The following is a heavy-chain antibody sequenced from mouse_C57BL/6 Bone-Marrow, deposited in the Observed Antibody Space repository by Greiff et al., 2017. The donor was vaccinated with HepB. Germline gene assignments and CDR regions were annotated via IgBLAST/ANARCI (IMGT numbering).Heavy chain of an antibody. D-gene: IGHD2-4*01. CDR1: GFSFNTYA. J-gene: IGHJ2*01. V-gene: IGHV10-1*01. CDR3: VRHEDADDYYFDY. Sequence: EVMLVESGGGLVQPKGSLKLSCAASGFSFNTYAMNWVRQAPGKGLEWVARIRSKSNNYATYYADSVKDRFTISRDDSESMLYLQMNNLKTEDTAMYYCVRHEDADDYYFDYWGQGTTLTVSS. CDR2: IRSKSNNYAT.